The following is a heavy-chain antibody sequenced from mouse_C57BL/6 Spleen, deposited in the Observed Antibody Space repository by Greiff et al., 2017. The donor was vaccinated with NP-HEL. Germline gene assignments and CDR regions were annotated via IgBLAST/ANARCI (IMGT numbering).Heavy chain of an antibody. CDR2: ISYSGST. J-gene: IGHJ4*01. Sequence: EVKLQESGPGMVKPSQSLSLTCTVTGYSITSGYDWHWIRHFPGNKLEWMGYISYSGSTNYNPSLKSRISITHDTSKNHFFLKLNSVTTEDTATYYCARRGGSYAMDYWGQGTSVTVSA. V-gene: IGHV3-1*01. CDR1: GYSITSGYD. D-gene: IGHD1-1*01. CDR3: ARRGGSYAMDY.